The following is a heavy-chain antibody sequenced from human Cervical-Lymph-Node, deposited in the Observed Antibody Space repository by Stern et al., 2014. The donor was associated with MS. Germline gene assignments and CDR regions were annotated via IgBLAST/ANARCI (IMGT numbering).Heavy chain of an antibody. CDR3: AREAYSSGWYAV. CDR2: INSDESST. J-gene: IGHJ4*02. CDR1: GFTFSYYW. Sequence: EVQLVESGGGLVQPGGSLRLSCAASGFTFSYYWLHWVRQAPGKGLVWVSRINSDESSTSYADSGKGRFTISRDNAKNTMYLQMNSLRAEDTAVYYCAREAYSSGWYAVWGQGTLVTVSS. V-gene: IGHV3-74*01. D-gene: IGHD6-19*01.